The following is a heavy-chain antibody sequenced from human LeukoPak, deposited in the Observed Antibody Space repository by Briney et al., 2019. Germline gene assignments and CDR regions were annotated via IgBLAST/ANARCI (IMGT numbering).Heavy chain of an antibody. CDR3: ARRPPGVWFGETYYFDY. CDR2: IYYSGST. CDR1: GGSISSSSYY. V-gene: IGHV4-39*01. D-gene: IGHD3-10*01. Sequence: SETLSLTCTVSGGSISSSSYYWGWIRQPPGKGLEWIGSIYYSGSTYYNPSLKSRVTISVDTSKNQFSLKLSSVTAADTAVYYRARRPPGVWFGETYYFDYWGQGTLVTVSS. J-gene: IGHJ4*02.